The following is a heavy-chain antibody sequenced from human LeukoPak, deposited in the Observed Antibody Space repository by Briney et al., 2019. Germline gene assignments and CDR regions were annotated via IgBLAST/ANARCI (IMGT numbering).Heavy chain of an antibody. D-gene: IGHD5-18*01. CDR3: AREGGYSYGPSPNNWFDP. V-gene: IGHV4-59*01. CDR2: IYYSGST. Sequence: PSETLSLTCTVSGGSISSYYWSWIRQPPGKGLEWIGYIYYSGSTNYNPSLKSRVTISVDTSKNQFSLKLSCVTAADTAVYYCAREGGYSYGPSPNNWFDPWGQGTLVTVSS. CDR1: GGSISSYY. J-gene: IGHJ5*02.